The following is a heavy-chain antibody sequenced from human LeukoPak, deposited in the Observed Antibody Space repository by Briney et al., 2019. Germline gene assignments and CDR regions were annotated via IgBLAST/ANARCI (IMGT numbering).Heavy chain of an antibody. CDR2: ISYDGSYK. D-gene: IGHD4-23*01. CDR3: ARGARKGDDYGGFFDY. V-gene: IGHV3-30*04. CDR1: RFTFSNYA. Sequence: GGSLRLSCVASRFTFSNYALHWVRQAPGEGLEWVAVISYDGSYKDFADSVKGRFTISRDNSKNTLYLQINSLRTEDTAVYHCARGARKGDDYGGFFDYWGQGILVIVSS. J-gene: IGHJ4*02.